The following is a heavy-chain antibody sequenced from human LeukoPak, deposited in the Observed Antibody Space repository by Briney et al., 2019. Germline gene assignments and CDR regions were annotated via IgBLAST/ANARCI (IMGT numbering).Heavy chain of an antibody. CDR3: AREGAVAGTYYYYYGMDV. D-gene: IGHD6-19*01. CDR1: GFTSKNYA. Sequence: GGSLRLSCAASGFTSKNYAMSWVRQAPGKGREWVSYISSSYTIYYADSVKGRFTISRDNAKNSLYLQMNSLRAEDTAVYYCAREGAVAGTYYYYYGMDVWGQGTTVTVSS. CDR2: ISSSYTI. J-gene: IGHJ6*02. V-gene: IGHV3-69-1*01.